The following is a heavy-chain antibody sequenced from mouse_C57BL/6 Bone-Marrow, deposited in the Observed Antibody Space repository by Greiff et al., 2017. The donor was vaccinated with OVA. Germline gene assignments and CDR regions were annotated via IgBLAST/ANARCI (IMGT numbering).Heavy chain of an antibody. CDR3: TTVYYSNSYWYFDV. CDR1: GFNIKDYY. V-gene: IGHV14-1*01. Sequence: VQLQQSGAELVRPGASVKLSCTASGFNIKDYYMHWVKQRPEQGLEWIGRIDPEDGDTEYAPKFQGKATMTADTSSNTAYLQLSRLTSEDTAVYYCTTVYYSNSYWYFDVWGTGTTVTVSS. J-gene: IGHJ1*03. D-gene: IGHD2-5*01. CDR2: IDPEDGDT.